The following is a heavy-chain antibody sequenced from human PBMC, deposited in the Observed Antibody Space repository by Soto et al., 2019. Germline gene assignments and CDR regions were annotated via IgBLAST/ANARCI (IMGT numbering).Heavy chain of an antibody. Sequence: ASVKVSCKASGYTFTSYGSSWVLQAPGQGLEWMGWISAYNGNTNYAQKLQGRVTMTTDTSTSTAYMELRSLSSDDTAVYYCARGFELLDYYDSSGDWFDPWGQGTLVTVSS. CDR2: ISAYNGNT. D-gene: IGHD3-22*01. CDR1: GYTFTSYG. J-gene: IGHJ5*02. V-gene: IGHV1-18*01. CDR3: ARGFELLDYYDSSGDWFDP.